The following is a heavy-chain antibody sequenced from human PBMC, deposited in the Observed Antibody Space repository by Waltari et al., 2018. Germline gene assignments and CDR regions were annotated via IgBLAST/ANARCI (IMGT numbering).Heavy chain of an antibody. CDR1: GGTFSDNP. Sequence: VQLVQSGREVKRPGSSVKVSCQPSGGTFSDNPISWVRQAPGQGLEWMGGIIPVFGTTNYAQKFQGRVTLTADESTATAYMELSNLRYEDTAIYYCARDRVTMVITPLDLWGRGTLVIVSS. V-gene: IGHV1-69*01. J-gene: IGHJ2*01. D-gene: IGHD3-22*01. CDR2: IIPVFGTT. CDR3: ARDRVTMVITPLDL.